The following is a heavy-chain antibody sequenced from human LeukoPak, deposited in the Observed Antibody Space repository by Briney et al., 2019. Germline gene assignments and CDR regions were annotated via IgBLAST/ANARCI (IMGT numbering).Heavy chain of an antibody. CDR3: ARGGYSGYDVDAFDI. V-gene: IGHV1-18*01. Sequence: GASVKVSCKTSGYTFTSYGISWVRQAPGQGLEWMGWISAYNGNTNYAQKLQGRVTMTTDTSTSIAYMELRSLRSDDTAVYYCARGGYSGYDVDAFDIWGQGTMVTVSS. CDR1: GYTFTSYG. D-gene: IGHD5-12*01. J-gene: IGHJ3*02. CDR2: ISAYNGNT.